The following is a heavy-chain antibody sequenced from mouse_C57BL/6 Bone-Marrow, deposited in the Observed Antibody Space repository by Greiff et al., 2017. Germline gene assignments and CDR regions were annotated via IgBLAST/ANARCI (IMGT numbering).Heavy chain of an antibody. J-gene: IGHJ2*01. Sequence: QVQLQQPGAELVKPGASVKMSCKASGYTFTSYWITWVKQRPGQGLEWIGDIYPGSGSTNYNEKFKSKATLTVDTSSSTAYMQLSSLTSEDSAVYYCARTESWWLSFDYWGQGTTLTVSS. CDR1: GYTFTSYW. CDR2: IYPGSGST. D-gene: IGHD1-1*02. CDR3: ARTESWWLSFDY. V-gene: IGHV1-55*01.